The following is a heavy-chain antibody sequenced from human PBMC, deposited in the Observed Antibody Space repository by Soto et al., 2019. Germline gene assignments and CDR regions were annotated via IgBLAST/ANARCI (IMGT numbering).Heavy chain of an antibody. D-gene: IGHD2-21*02. V-gene: IGHV3-21*01. CDR3: GRVYCGGDCYYYYGMDV. CDR1: GFTFSSYS. J-gene: IGHJ6*02. CDR2: ISSSSSYI. Sequence: GGSLRLSCAASGFTFSSYSMNWVRQAPGKGLEWVSSISSSSSYIYYADSVKGRFTISRDNAKNSLYLQMNSLRAEDTAVYYCGRVYCGGDCYYYYGMDVWGQGTTVTVSS.